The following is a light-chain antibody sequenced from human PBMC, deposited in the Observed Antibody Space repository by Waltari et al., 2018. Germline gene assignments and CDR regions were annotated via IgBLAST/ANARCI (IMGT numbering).Light chain of an antibody. CDR3: QQYYTTPPIT. CDR1: QSVLYSSNNKNY. Sequence: DIVMTQSPDSLAVSLGERATINCKSSQSVLYSSNNKNYLAWYQQKPGQPPKLLIYWASTRDSGVPDRFSGSGSGTEFTLTISSLQAEDVAVYYCQQYYTTPPITFGQGTRLEIK. J-gene: IGKJ5*01. CDR2: WAS. V-gene: IGKV4-1*01.